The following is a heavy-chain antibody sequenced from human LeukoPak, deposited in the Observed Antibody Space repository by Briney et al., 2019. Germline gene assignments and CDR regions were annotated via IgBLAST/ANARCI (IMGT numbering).Heavy chain of an antibody. CDR3: AMSIAAPWYFDY. Sequence: GGSLRLSCAASGFTFSDYYMSWIRQAPGKGLEWVSYISSSGSTIYYADSVKGRFTISRDNAKNSLYLQMNSLRAEDTAVYYCAMSIAAPWYFDYWGQGTLVTVSS. J-gene: IGHJ4*02. V-gene: IGHV3-11*04. D-gene: IGHD6-6*01. CDR2: ISSSGSTI. CDR1: GFTFSDYY.